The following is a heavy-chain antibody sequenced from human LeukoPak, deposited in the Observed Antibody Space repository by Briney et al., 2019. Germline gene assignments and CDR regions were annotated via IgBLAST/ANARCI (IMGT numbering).Heavy chain of an antibody. CDR1: GYHLTRLC. V-gene: IGHV5-51*01. CDR2: IYPAESDT. CDR3: PIPTGYSSTGEIDY. J-gene: IGHJ4*02. Sequence: GESLKISLKSSGYHLTRLCLGRVRQVSGKGLGRVGIIYPAESDTRFRPSFQGQVTHSPDKSISPAYLQWSSLKASDTAMYYCPIPTGYSSTGEIDYWGQGTLVTVSS. D-gene: IGHD6-13*01.